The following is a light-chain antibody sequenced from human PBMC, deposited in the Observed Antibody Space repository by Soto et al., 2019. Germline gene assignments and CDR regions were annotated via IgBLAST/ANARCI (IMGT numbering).Light chain of an antibody. J-gene: IGKJ5*01. V-gene: IGKV1-39*01. CDR2: AAS. CDR1: QSISSY. Sequence: DIPMSQSPSSLYASVGDRVTITCRASQSISSYLNWYQQKPGKAPKLLIYAASSLQSGVPSRFSGSGSGTDFTLTISSLQPEDFATYYCQQSSSTPITFGQGTRLEIK. CDR3: QQSSSTPIT.